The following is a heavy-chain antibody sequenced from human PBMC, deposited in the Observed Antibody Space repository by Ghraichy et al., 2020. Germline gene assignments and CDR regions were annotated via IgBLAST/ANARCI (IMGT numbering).Heavy chain of an antibody. V-gene: IGHV3-66*01. CDR2: IYSGGST. Sequence: GESLNISCAASGFTVSSNYMSWVRQAPGKGLEWVSVIYSGGSTYYADSVKGRFTISRDNSKNTLYLQINSRRAEDTAVYYCEISPVGALCGGDCNSDYFKCWGQGSLVTGS. D-gene: IGHD2-21*02. J-gene: IGHJ4*02. CDR3: EISPVGALCGGDCNSDYFKC. CDR1: GFTVSSNY.